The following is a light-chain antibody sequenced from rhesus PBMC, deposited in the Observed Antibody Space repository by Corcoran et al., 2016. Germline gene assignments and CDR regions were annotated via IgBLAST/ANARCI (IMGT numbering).Light chain of an antibody. CDR3: SSYAGINTFI. Sequence: QAALTQPRSVSGSPGQSVTISCTGTSSDIGGYNYVSWYQQHPGTAPKLMISEVIKRPSGVSDRFSGSKSGNTASLPISGLQAEDEADYYCSSYAGINTFIFGAGTRLTVL. CDR2: EVI. V-gene: IGLV2-32*02. CDR1: SSDIGGYNY. J-gene: IGLJ1*01.